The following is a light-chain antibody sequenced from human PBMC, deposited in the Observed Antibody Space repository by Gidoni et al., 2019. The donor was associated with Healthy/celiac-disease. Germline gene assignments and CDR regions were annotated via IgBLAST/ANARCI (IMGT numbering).Light chain of an antibody. CDR1: QGISSY. Sequence: DIQLTQSPSFLSASVGDRVTITCRASQGISSYLAWYQQKPGKAPKLLIYAASTLQSVVPSRFSGRGSGTEFTLTISSLQPEDFATYYCQQLNSYPSLTFGGGTKVEIK. V-gene: IGKV1-9*01. CDR3: QQLNSYPSLT. CDR2: AAS. J-gene: IGKJ4*01.